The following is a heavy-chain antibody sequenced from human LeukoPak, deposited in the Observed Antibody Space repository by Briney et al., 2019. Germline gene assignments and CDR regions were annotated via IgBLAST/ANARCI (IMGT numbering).Heavy chain of an antibody. CDR1: GASIGGYY. CDR2: MYYSGSA. J-gene: IGHJ4*02. V-gene: IGHV4-59*01. Sequence: SETLSLTCTVSGASIGGYYWSWIRQPPGTGLEYIGYMYYSGSANYNPSPKSRVTISVDTSRNQFPLKLRSVTAADTAVYYCATLKGVDPMFDNWGQGIPVTVSS. CDR3: ATLKGVDPMFDN. D-gene: IGHD2-8*01.